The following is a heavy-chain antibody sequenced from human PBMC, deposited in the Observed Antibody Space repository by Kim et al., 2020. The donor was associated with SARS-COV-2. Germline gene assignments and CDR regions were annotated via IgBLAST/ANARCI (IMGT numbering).Heavy chain of an antibody. V-gene: IGHV7-4-1*02. D-gene: IGHD3-10*01. J-gene: IGHJ6*02. Sequence: ASVKVSCKASGYTFTSYAMNWVRQAPGQGLEWMGWINTNTGNPTYAQGFTGRFVFSLDTSVSTAHLQISSLKAEDTAVYYCARGRYYYGSGSPDYYYYGMDVWGQGTTVTVSS. CDR2: INTNTGNP. CDR3: ARGRYYYGSGSPDYYYYGMDV. CDR1: GYTFTSYA.